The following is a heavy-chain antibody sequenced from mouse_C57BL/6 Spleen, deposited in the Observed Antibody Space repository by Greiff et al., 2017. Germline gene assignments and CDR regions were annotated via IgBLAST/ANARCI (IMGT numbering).Heavy chain of an antibody. Sequence: EVQLQQSGPGLVKPSQSLSLTCSVTGYSITSGYYWNWIRQFPGNKLEWMGYISYDGSNNYNPSLKNRISITRDTSKNQFFLKLNSVTTEDTATYYCARGGSFFDYWGQGTTLTVS. J-gene: IGHJ2*01. CDR1: GYSITSGYY. CDR3: ARGGSFFDY. V-gene: IGHV3-6*01. D-gene: IGHD1-1*01. CDR2: ISYDGSN.